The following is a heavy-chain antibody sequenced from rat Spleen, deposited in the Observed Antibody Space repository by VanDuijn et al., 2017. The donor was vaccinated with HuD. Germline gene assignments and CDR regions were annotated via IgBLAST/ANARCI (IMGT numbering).Heavy chain of an antibody. J-gene: IGHJ2*01. CDR2: ISTGGGIT. CDR3: VRHRDYYNSYVYAFDY. Sequence: EVQLVETGGGLVQPGRTLKLSCEASGFTFSNYYMAWVRQAPTKGLECVAYISTGGGITYYRVSVKGRFTISRDNAKSTLYLQMDSLRSEDTATYYCVRHRDYYNSYVYAFDYWGQGVMVTVSS. V-gene: IGHV5-25*01. D-gene: IGHD1-2*01. CDR1: GFTFSNYY.